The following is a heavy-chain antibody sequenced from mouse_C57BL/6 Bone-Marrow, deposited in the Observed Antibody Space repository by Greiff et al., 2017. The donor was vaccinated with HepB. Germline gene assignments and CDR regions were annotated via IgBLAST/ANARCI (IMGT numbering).Heavy chain of an antibody. V-gene: IGHV3-8*01. J-gene: IGHJ4*01. D-gene: IGHD3-3*01. CDR3: ARTGTKGYYAMDY. Sequence: DVKLVESGPGLAKPSQTLSLTCSVPGYSITSDYWNWIRKFPGNKLEYMGYISYSGSTYYNPSLKSRISITRDTSKNQYYLQLNSVTTEDTATYYCARTGTKGYYAMDYWGQGTSVTVSS. CDR1: GYSITSDY. CDR2: ISYSGST.